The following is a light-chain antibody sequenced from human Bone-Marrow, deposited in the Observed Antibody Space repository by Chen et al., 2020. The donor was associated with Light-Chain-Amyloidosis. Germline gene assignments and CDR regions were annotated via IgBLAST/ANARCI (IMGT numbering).Light chain of an antibody. CDR3: QVWDRSSDRPV. J-gene: IGLJ3*02. Sequence: SYVLTQPSSVSVAPGQTATIACGGNNIVSPSAHWYQQTPGQASLLVVYDDSDRPSGSPERLAGSNSGNTATLTMSMVEAGDEADYYCQVWDRSSDRPVFGGGTELTVL. CDR2: DDS. CDR1: NIVSPS. V-gene: IGLV3-21*02.